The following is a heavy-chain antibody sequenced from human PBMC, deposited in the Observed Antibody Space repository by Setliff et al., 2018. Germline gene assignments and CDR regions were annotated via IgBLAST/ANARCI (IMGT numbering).Heavy chain of an antibody. J-gene: IGHJ4*02. Sequence: GGSLRLSCAASGFTFSSYELNWVRQAPGRGLEWIAYISNGGGAANYADSVKGRFTISRDNAKNSLYLQMNSLRAEDTAVYYCARDQGSYGYRAFDHGGQGTLVTVS. CDR3: ARDQGSYGYRAFDH. V-gene: IGHV3-48*03. CDR1: GFTFSSYE. CDR2: ISNGGGAA. D-gene: IGHD5-18*01.